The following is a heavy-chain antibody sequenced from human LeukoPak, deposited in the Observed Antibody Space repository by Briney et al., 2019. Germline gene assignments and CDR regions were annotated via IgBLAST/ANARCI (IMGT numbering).Heavy chain of an antibody. CDR1: GGTFSSYA. J-gene: IGHJ6*02. CDR3: ARDSIVATKGYNYYGLDV. CDR2: IIPIFGIT. V-gene: IGHV1-69*04. D-gene: IGHD5-12*01. Sequence: EASVKVSCKASGGTFSSYAISWVRQAPGQGLEWMGRIIPIFGITKYAQKFQGRVTITADKSTSTANMELSSLRSEDTAVYYCARDSIVATKGYNYYGLDVWGQGTTVTVSS.